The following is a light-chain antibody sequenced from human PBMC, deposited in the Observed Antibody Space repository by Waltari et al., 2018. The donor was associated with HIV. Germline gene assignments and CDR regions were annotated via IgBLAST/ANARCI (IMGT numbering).Light chain of an antibody. Sequence: QSALTQPRSVTGSPGQSVTISCTGTSSDVGGYNYVSWYQQHPGKAPKLIIYDVSKRPSGVPDRFSGSKSGNTAYLTISGLQAEDEVQYYCCSYAGSHTPWVFGGGTKVTVL. J-gene: IGLJ3*02. CDR1: SSDVGGYNY. CDR3: CSYAGSHTPWV. V-gene: IGLV2-11*01. CDR2: DVS.